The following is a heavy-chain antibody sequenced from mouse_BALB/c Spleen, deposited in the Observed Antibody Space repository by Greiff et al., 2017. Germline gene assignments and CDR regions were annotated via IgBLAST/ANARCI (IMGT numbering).Heavy chain of an antibody. Sequence: QVQLQQPGAELVKPGASVKMSCKASGYTFTSYWMHWVKQRPGQGLEWIGTIDPSDSYTSYNQKFKGKATLTVDTSSSTAYMQLSSLTSEDSAVYYCTSLDSSGYVGWFAYWGQGTLVTVSA. D-gene: IGHD3-2*01. CDR1: GYTFTSYW. CDR2: IDPSDSYT. V-gene: IGHV1S127*01. CDR3: TSLDSSGYVGWFAY. J-gene: IGHJ3*01.